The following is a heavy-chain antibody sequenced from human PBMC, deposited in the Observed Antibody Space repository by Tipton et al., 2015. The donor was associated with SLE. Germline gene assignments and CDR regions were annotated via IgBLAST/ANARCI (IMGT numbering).Heavy chain of an antibody. Sequence: SLRLSCAASGFTVSSNYMSWVRQAPGKGLEWVSVIYSGGSTYYADSVKGRFTISRDNSKNTLYLQMNSLRAEDTAVYYCARGVGTGIYYYYMDVWGKGTTVTVSS. D-gene: IGHD1-14*01. CDR2: IYSGGST. CDR1: GFTVSSNY. J-gene: IGHJ6*03. CDR3: ARGVGTGIYYYYMDV. V-gene: IGHV3-53*05.